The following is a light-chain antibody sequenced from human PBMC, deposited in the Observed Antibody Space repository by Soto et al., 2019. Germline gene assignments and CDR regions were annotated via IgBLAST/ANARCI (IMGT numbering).Light chain of an antibody. CDR2: NND. J-gene: IGLJ2*01. CDR3: EAWVDSLYGAV. CDR1: SSNIGANP. Sequence: QSVLTQPPSASGTPGQRGTISCSGSSSNIGANPINWYQQLPGTAPKLLIYNNDQRPSGVPDRFSASKSGTSASLAISGLQSEDEADYYCEAWVDSLYGAVLGGGTKLTVL. V-gene: IGLV1-44*01.